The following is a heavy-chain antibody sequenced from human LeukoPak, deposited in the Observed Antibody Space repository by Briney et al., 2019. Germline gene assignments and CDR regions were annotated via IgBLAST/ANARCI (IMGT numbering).Heavy chain of an antibody. J-gene: IGHJ6*02. V-gene: IGHV4-34*01. CDR2: INHSGST. CDR1: GGSFSGYY. Sequence: PSETLSLTCAVYGGSFSGYYWSWIRQPPGKGLEWIGEINHSGSTNYNPSLKSRVTISVDTSKNQFPLILTSVNPADTAVYYCARSKSSGWYGNTYYYYYCKDVWGQGTTVTVSS. D-gene: IGHD6-19*01. CDR3: ARSKSSGWYGNTYYYYYCKDV.